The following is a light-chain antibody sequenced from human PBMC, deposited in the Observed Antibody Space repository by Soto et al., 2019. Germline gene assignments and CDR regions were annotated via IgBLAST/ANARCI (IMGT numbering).Light chain of an antibody. CDR1: SSNIGAGYD. Sequence: QSVLTQPPSVSGAPGQRVTISCTGSSSNIGAGYDVHWYQQLPGTAPKLLIYGNNNRPSGVPDRFSGSKSGTSASLAITGLQADDEAHYYCPSYDTPMSEVFGGGTQLTVL. J-gene: IGLJ3*02. CDR3: PSYDTPMSEV. V-gene: IGLV1-40*01. CDR2: GNN.